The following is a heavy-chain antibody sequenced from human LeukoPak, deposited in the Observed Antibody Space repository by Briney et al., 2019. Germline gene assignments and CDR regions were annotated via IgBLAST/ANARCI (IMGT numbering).Heavy chain of an antibody. CDR3: AKDEIGAVAGLIDY. CDR1: GFTFSSYG. V-gene: IGHV3-30*18. Sequence: PGRSLRLSCAASGFTFSSYGMYWVRQAPGKGLEWVALISYDGSNKYYADSVKGRFTIYRDNSKNTLYLQMNSLRAEDTAVYYCAKDEIGAVAGLIDYWGQGTLVTVSS. J-gene: IGHJ4*02. D-gene: IGHD6-19*01. CDR2: ISYDGSNK.